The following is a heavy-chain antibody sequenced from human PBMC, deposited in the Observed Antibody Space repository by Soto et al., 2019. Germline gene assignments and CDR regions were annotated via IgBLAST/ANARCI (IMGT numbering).Heavy chain of an antibody. J-gene: IGHJ3*02. V-gene: IGHV4-31*03. CDR2: IYYSGST. D-gene: IGHD1-26*01. Sequence: SETLSLTCTVSGGSISSGGYFWSWIRQHPGKGLEWIGYIYYSGSTYYNPSLKSRVTISVDTSKNQFSLKLTSVTAADTAVYYCARDPSSVGNAFDIWGQGTMVTVSS. CDR3: ARDPSSVGNAFDI. CDR1: GGSISSGGYF.